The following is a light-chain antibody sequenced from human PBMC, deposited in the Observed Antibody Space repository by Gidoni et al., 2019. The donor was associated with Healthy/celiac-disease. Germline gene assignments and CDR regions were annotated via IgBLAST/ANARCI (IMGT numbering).Light chain of an antibody. CDR1: QSISSY. J-gene: IGKJ5*01. V-gene: IGKV1-39*01. CDR3: QQSYSTPSIT. Sequence: DIQMTQSPSSLYASVGDRVTITCRASQSISSYLNWYQQKPGKAPKLLIYAASSLQSGVPSRFSGSGSGTDFTLTISSLQPEDFATYYCQQSYSTPSITCGQGTRLEIK. CDR2: AAS.